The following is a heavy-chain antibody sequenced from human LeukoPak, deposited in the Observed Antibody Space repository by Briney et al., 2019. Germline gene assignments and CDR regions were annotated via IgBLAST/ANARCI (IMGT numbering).Heavy chain of an antibody. Sequence: PGGSLRLSCAASGFTFSSYSMNWGRQAPGKGLEWISYISSGSSTIYYADSVKGRFTISRDNAKNSLYLQMNSLRAEDTAVYYCARAPLYSTERFDYRGQGTLVTVSS. CDR1: GFTFSSYS. V-gene: IGHV3-48*04. J-gene: IGHJ4*02. D-gene: IGHD2-15*01. CDR3: ARAPLYSTERFDY. CDR2: ISSGSSTI.